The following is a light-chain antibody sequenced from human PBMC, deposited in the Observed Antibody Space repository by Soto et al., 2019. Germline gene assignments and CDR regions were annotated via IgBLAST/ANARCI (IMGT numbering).Light chain of an antibody. V-gene: IGKV1-27*01. CDR1: QGISNY. Sequence: DIQMTQSPSSLSASVVDRVTITCRASQGISNYLAWYQQKPGKVPKLLTYAASTLESGVPSRFSGSGSGTDFTLTISSLQPEDVATYYCQKYNSAPWTFGQGTKVEIK. J-gene: IGKJ1*01. CDR3: QKYNSAPWT. CDR2: AAS.